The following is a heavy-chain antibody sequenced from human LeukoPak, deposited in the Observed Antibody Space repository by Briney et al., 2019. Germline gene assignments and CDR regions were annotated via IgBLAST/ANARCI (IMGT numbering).Heavy chain of an antibody. CDR3: ARNMTYYGNDY. J-gene: IGHJ4*02. Sequence: AAVKVSCKASGYIFIAYNIHWVRQAPGQGLEWMGWINPNTGDTYYADNFQGRVTMTRDTSISAVYMELSRLRSDDTAMYYCARNMTYYGNDYWGQGTLITVSS. CDR1: GYIFIAYN. CDR2: INPNTGDT. D-gene: IGHD3-10*01. V-gene: IGHV1-2*02.